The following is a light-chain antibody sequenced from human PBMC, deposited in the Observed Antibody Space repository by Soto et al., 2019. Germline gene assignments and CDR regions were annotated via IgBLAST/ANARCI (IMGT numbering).Light chain of an antibody. J-gene: IGKJ1*01. Sequence: DIQMTQSPSSVSASVGDSVTITCRASQGVSDWVAWYQQKPGEAPKLLIYDASALPRGVPSRFSGSGSGTKFTLTIASLQPDDFATYYCQQYANLPRTFGQGTKVDIK. V-gene: IGKV1-12*01. CDR3: QQYANLPRT. CDR1: QGVSDW. CDR2: DAS.